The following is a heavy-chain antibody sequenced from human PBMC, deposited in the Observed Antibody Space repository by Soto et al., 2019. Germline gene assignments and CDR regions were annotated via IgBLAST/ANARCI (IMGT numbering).Heavy chain of an antibody. J-gene: IGHJ6*02. CDR3: AKGYEDTAMADYYYYYGMDV. V-gene: IGHV1-2*04. CDR2: INPNSGGT. Sequence: QVQLVQSGAEVKKPGASVKVSCKASGYTFTGYYMHWVRQAPGQGLEWMGWINPNSGGTNYAQKFQGWVTMTRDTSISTAYMELSRLRSDDTAVYYCAKGYEDTAMADYYYYYGMDVWGQGTTVTVSS. CDR1: GYTFTGYY. D-gene: IGHD5-18*01.